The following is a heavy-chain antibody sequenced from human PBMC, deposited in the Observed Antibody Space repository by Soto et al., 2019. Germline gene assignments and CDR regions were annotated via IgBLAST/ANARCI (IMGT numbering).Heavy chain of an antibody. D-gene: IGHD6-19*01. CDR2: ISVSGGST. V-gene: IGHV3-23*01. CDR3: AKAGAARKPHSSGWYAGFN. CDR1: GSTFSSYA. Sequence: SGGSLRLSCAASGSTFSSYAMSWGRQAPGKGLEWVSAISVSGGSTYYADSVKGRFTISRDNSKNTLYLQMNSLRAEDTAVYYCAKAGAARKPHSSGWYAGFNWGQGTLVTVSS. J-gene: IGHJ4*02.